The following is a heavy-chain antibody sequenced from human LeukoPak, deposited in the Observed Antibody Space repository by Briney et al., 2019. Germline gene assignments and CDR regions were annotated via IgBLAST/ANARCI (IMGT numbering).Heavy chain of an antibody. D-gene: IGHD3-10*01. V-gene: IGHV4-34*01. J-gene: IGHJ4*02. CDR2: INHSGST. Sequence: PSETLSLTCGVYGGSFSGYYWSWIRQPPGKGLEWLGEINHSGSTNYNPSLKSRVTISVDTSKKQFSLKLSSVTAADTAVYYCARGGSGSPGAYFDYWGQGTLVTVSS. CDR1: GGSFSGYY. CDR3: ARGGSGSPGAYFDY.